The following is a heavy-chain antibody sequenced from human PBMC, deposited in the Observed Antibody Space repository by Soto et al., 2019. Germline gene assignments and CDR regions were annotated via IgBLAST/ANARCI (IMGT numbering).Heavy chain of an antibody. V-gene: IGHV1-18*01. Sequence: QVQLVQSGAEVKKPGASVKVSCKASGYTFTSYGISWVRQAPGQGLDWMGWISAYNGNTNYAQKLQGRVNMTTDTSSSTGYMELRSLRSDDTAVYYCASCRFFEEGDAFDSWCQGTMVTVSS. CDR3: ASCRFFEEGDAFDS. D-gene: IGHD3-3*01. J-gene: IGHJ3*02. CDR2: ISAYNGNT. CDR1: GYTFTSYG.